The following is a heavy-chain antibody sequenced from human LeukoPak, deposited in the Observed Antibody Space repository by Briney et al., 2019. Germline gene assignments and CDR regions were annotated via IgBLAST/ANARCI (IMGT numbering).Heavy chain of an antibody. Sequence: GGPLRLSCAASGFTFNSYAMHWVRQAPGKGLEWVAVASYDGSNKDYADSVQGRFTISRDNSKNTLYLHMSSLRDDDTAIYYCARVKLLRYFDLWGQGTLVTVSS. CDR2: ASYDGSNK. D-gene: IGHD3-9*01. CDR3: ARVKLLRYFDL. J-gene: IGHJ4*01. CDR1: GFTFNSYA. V-gene: IGHV3-30-3*01.